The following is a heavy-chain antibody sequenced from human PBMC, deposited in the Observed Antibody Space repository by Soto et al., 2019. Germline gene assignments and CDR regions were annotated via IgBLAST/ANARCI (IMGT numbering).Heavy chain of an antibody. CDR3: ARDYTGRGYFDH. CDR2: INTYSDRT. D-gene: IGHD2-8*02. CDR1: GYTFINYG. Sequence: ASVKVSCKASGYTFINYGISWVRQAPGQGLEWLGWINTYSDRTNYAQEFQGRDSMTTEKSTSTVYMELRSLRSGDTALYYCARDYTGRGYFDHWGQGSLVTVSS. J-gene: IGHJ4*02. V-gene: IGHV1-18*04.